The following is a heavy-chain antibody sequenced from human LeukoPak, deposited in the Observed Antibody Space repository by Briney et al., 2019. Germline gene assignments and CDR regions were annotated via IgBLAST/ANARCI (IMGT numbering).Heavy chain of an antibody. CDR3: ARHYGSGSYYRNAYFDY. Sequence: SETLSLTCAVYGGFFSGYYWSWIRQPSGKGLEWIGEINHSGSTNYNPSLKSRVTISVDTSKNQFSLKLSSVTAADTAVYYCARHYGSGSYYRNAYFDYWGQGTLVTVSS. V-gene: IGHV4-34*01. CDR1: GGFFSGYY. J-gene: IGHJ4*02. CDR2: INHSGST. D-gene: IGHD3-10*01.